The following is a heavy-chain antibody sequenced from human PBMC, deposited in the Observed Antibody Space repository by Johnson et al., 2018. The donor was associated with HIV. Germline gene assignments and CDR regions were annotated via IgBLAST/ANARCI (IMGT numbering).Heavy chain of an antibody. J-gene: IGHJ3*02. CDR3: AKDRCRSCLDVFVI. Sequence: VQLVESGGDLVQPGGSLRLSCAASGFSFSSFAMSWVRQAPGKGLEWVSGINGGDTHTHYADSVKGRFSISRDNSGNRLFLQMDSLRAEDTAMYYCAKDRCRSCLDVFVIWGQGTMVTVAS. V-gene: IGHV3-23*04. D-gene: IGHD6-13*01. CDR2: INGGDTHT. CDR1: GFSFSSFA.